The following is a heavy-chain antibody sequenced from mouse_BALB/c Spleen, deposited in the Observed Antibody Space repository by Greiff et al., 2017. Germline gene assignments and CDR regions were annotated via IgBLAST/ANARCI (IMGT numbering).Heavy chain of an antibody. D-gene: IGHD2-1*01. Sequence: VQLQQSGGGLVKPGGSLKLSCAASGFAFSSYDMSWVRQTPEKRLEWVAYISSGGGSTYYPDTVKGRFTISRDNAKNTLYLQMSSLKSEDTAMYYCARRDGNYVEGFAYWGQGTLVTVSA. CDR3: ARRDGNYVEGFAY. V-gene: IGHV5-12-1*01. CDR2: ISSGGGST. CDR1: GFAFSSYD. J-gene: IGHJ3*01.